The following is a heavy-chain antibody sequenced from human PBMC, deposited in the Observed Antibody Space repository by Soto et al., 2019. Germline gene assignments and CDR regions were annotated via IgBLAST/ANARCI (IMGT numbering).Heavy chain of an antibody. V-gene: IGHV4-31*03. J-gene: IGHJ4*02. Sequence: PSETLSLTCTVSGGSISSGGYYWSWIRQHPGKGLEWIGYIYYSGSTYYNPSLKSRVTISVDTSKNQFSLKLSSVTAADTAVYYCAHSGYVPYYYDYWGQGTLVTVSS. CDR2: IYYSGST. CDR1: GGSISSGGYY. D-gene: IGHD5-12*01. CDR3: AHSGYVPYYYDY.